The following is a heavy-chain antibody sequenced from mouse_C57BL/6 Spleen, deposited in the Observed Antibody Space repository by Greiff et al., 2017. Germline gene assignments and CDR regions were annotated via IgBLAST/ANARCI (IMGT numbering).Heavy chain of an antibody. V-gene: IGHV2-3*01. CDR1: GFSLTSYG. J-gene: IGHJ3*01. D-gene: IGHD4-1*01. CDR2: IWGYGST. Sequence: QVQLKESGPGLVAPSQSLSITCTVSGFSLTSYGVSWVRQPPGKGLEWLGVIWGYGSTNSHSALISSLSISKDNSKSQVFLKLNSLQTNDTATYYCAKLGRKAWFAYWGQGTLVTVSA. CDR3: AKLGRKAWFAY.